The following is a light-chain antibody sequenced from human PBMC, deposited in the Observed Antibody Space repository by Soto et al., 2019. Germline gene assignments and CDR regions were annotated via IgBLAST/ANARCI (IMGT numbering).Light chain of an antibody. V-gene: IGLV2-23*01. Sequence: QSALTQPASVSGSPGQSITISCTGTSSDVGNYNLVSWYQHHPGKAPKVVIYEGSKRPSGVSHRFSGFKSGNTASLTISGLQAEDEADYHCCSYAGSNTYVFGTGTQLTVL. CDR1: SSDVGNYNL. CDR3: CSYAGSNTYV. J-gene: IGLJ1*01. CDR2: EGS.